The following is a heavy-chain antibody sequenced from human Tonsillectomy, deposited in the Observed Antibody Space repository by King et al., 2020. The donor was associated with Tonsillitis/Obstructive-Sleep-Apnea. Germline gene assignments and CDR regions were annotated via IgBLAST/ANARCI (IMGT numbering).Heavy chain of an antibody. V-gene: IGHV3-11*06. CDR3: ARADSAGYGPFDY. Sequence: VQLVESGGGLVKPGGSLRLSCAASGFTFSDYYMGWIRQAPGKGLEWVSYISSSSSYTNYADSVKGRFTISRDNAKKSLYLQMNSLRAEDTAVYYCARADSAGYGPFDYWGQGTLVTVSS. J-gene: IGHJ4*02. D-gene: IGHD5-12*01. CDR1: GFTFSDYY. CDR2: ISSSSSYT.